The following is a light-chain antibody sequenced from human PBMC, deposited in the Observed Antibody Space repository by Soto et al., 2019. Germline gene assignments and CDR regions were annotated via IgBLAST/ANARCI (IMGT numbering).Light chain of an antibody. J-gene: IGKJ1*01. CDR1: QSVSSN. V-gene: IGKV3-15*01. Sequence: EVVMTQSPATLSVFPGERVTLSCRASQSVSSNLAWYRQKPGQAPRLLIYGASTRATGITARFSGSGSGTEFTLTISSLKSEDFAVYYCQQYNNWPGTFGQGTKVEIK. CDR2: GAS. CDR3: QQYNNWPGT.